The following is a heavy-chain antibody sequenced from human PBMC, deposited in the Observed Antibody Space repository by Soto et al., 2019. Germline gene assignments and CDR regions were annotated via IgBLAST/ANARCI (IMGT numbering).Heavy chain of an antibody. D-gene: IGHD3-22*01. CDR3: ARPEYYYDRSPYPFDI. Sequence: PGESLKISCKGSGYSFTSYWIGWVRQMPGKGLEWMGIIYPGDSDTRYSPSFQGQVTISADKSISTAYLQWSSLKASDTAMYYCARPEYYYDRSPYPFDIWGQGTMVTVS. J-gene: IGHJ3*02. CDR2: IYPGDSDT. V-gene: IGHV5-51*01. CDR1: GYSFTSYW.